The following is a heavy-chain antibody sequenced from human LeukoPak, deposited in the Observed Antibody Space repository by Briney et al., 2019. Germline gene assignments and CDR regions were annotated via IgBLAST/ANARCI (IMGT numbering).Heavy chain of an antibody. V-gene: IGHV1-18*01. CDR1: GYTFTSYG. Sequence: ASVKVSCKASGYTFTSYGISWVRQAPGQGLEWMGWISAYNGNTNYAQKLQGKVTMTTDTSTSTAYMELRSLRSDDTAVYYCARDSQFGIAAAGTGYWGQGTLVTVSS. CDR3: ARDSQFGIAAAGTGY. CDR2: ISAYNGNT. J-gene: IGHJ4*02. D-gene: IGHD6-13*01.